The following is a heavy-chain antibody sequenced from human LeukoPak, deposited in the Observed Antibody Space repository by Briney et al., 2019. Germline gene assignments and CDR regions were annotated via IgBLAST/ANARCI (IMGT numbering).Heavy chain of an antibody. J-gene: IGHJ6*02. CDR2: IHYDGRNK. CDR3: ARDWGYCSGGSCYDYYGMDV. Sequence: GGSLRLSCAASGFTFSRFGMHWVRQAPGKGLEWVALIHYDGRNKYYSDSVKGRFTISRDNSKNTLYLQMNSLRAEDTAVYYCARDWGYCSGGSCYDYYGMDVWGQGTTVTVSS. CDR1: GFTFSRFG. D-gene: IGHD2-15*01. V-gene: IGHV3-30*02.